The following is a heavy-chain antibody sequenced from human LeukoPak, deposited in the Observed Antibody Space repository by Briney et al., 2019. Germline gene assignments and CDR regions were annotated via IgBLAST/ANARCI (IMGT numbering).Heavy chain of an antibody. V-gene: IGHV4-34*01. Sequence: PSETLSLTCAVYGGSFSGYYWSWIRQPPGKGLEWIGEINHSGSTNYNPSLKSRVTISVDTSKNQFSLKLSSVTAADTAVYYCARAKTNCSSTGCYWFWFDPWGQGTLVTVSS. J-gene: IGHJ5*02. CDR2: INHSGST. CDR3: ARAKTNCSSTGCYWFWFDP. CDR1: GGSFSGYY. D-gene: IGHD2-2*01.